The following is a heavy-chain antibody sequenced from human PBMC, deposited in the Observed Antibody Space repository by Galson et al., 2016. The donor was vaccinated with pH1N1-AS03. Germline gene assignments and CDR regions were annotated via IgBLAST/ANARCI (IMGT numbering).Heavy chain of an antibody. V-gene: IGHV2-70*04. Sequence: PALVKPTQTLTLTCTVSGFSLSTGGMRVSWIRQPPGKALEWLGRIDWDDGTFYSTSLKTRLTISKDTSKNQVVLTMTNMGLADTATYYCAHTHDYYGSGTTFDVWGQGTTVTVSS. CDR1: GFSLSTGGMR. J-gene: IGHJ6*02. CDR2: IDWDDGT. CDR3: AHTHDYYGSGTTFDV. D-gene: IGHD3-10*01.